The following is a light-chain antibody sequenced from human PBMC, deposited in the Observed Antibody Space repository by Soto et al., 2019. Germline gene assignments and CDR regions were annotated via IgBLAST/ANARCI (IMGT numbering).Light chain of an antibody. CDR1: QSVSSN. CDR2: GAS. J-gene: IGKJ1*01. CDR3: QQYNNWPPDRT. V-gene: IGKV3-15*01. Sequence: EIVMTQSPATLSVSPGERATLSCRASQSVSSNLAWYQQKPGQAPRLLIYGASTRATGIPARFSGRGSGTDFTLTISSLQSEDFAMYFCQQYNNWPPDRTFGQGTKVEIK.